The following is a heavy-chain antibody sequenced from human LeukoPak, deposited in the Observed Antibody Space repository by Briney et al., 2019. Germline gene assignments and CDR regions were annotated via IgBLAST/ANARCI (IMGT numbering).Heavy chain of an antibody. D-gene: IGHD4/OR15-4a*01. CDR1: GFTFSDYW. CDR3: ARGDDFGYL. V-gene: IGHV3-74*01. Sequence: PGGSLRLSCAASGFTFSDYWMHWDRQAPGKGLVWVSRINSDGSSTNYADSVKGRFTSSRDNAKNTLYLQMNSLRAEDTAVYYCARGDDFGYLWGQGTLVTVSS. CDR2: INSDGSST. J-gene: IGHJ4*02.